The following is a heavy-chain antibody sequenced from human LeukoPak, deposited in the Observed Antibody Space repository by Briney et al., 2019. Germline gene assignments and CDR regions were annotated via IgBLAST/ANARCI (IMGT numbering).Heavy chain of an antibody. CDR1: GGSISSGGYY. Sequence: SETLSLTCTVSGGSISSGGYYWSWIRQHPGKGLEWIGYIFYSGSTYYNPSLKSRVTISVDTSKNQFSLKLSSVTAADTAVYYCARVTMIVVVMDYWGQGTLVTVSS. CDR2: IFYSGST. J-gene: IGHJ4*02. CDR3: ARVTMIVVVMDY. V-gene: IGHV4-31*03. D-gene: IGHD3-22*01.